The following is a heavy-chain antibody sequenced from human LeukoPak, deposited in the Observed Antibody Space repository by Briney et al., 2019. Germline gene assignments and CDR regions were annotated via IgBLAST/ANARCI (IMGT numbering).Heavy chain of an antibody. Sequence: KPGGSLRLSCAASGFTFSSYSMNWVRQAPGKGLEWVSSISSSSSYIYYADSVKGRFTISRDNAKNSLYLQMNSLRAEDTAVYYCARESYSSGWNGIDYWGQGTLVTVSS. J-gene: IGHJ4*02. CDR1: GFTFSSYS. CDR3: ARESYSSGWNGIDY. CDR2: ISSSSSYI. D-gene: IGHD6-19*01. V-gene: IGHV3-21*01.